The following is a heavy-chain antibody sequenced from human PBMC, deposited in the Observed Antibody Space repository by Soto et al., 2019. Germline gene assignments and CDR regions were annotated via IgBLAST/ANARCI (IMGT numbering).Heavy chain of an antibody. CDR2: ISGSGGST. Sequence: GGSLRLSCAASGFTFSSYAMSWVRQAPGKGLEWVSAISGSGGSTYYADSVKGRFTISRDNSKNTLYLQMNSLRAEDTAVYYCAKDQGSYYLKGKYYFDYWGQGTLVTVSS. J-gene: IGHJ4*02. D-gene: IGHD3-10*01. V-gene: IGHV3-23*01. CDR1: GFTFSSYA. CDR3: AKDQGSYYLKGKYYFDY.